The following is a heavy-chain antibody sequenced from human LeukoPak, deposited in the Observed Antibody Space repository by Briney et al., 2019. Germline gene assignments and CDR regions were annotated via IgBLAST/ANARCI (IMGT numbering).Heavy chain of an antibody. V-gene: IGHV1-2*02. D-gene: IGHD3-9*01. CDR1: GYTFTGYY. J-gene: IGHJ4*02. CDR2: INPNSGGT. CDR3: ARVFSLIGPFDY. Sequence: GASVKVSCKASGYTFTGYYMHWVRQAPGQGLEWMGWINPNSGGTNYAQKLQGRVTMTTDTSTSTAYMELRSLRSDDTAVYYCARVFSLIGPFDYWGQGTLVTVSS.